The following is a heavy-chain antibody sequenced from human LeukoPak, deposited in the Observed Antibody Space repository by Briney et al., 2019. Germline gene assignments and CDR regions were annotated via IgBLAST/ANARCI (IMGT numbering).Heavy chain of an antibody. Sequence: SETPSLTCTVSGGSISSNYWSWIRQPPGKGLEWIGYIYYSGSTNYNPSLKSRVTISVDTSKNQFSLKLSSVTAADTAVYYCARSIGSYGIDPFDYWGQGTLVTVSS. J-gene: IGHJ4*02. CDR1: GGSISSNY. CDR2: IYYSGST. V-gene: IGHV4-59*01. CDR3: ARSIGSYGIDPFDY. D-gene: IGHD5-18*01.